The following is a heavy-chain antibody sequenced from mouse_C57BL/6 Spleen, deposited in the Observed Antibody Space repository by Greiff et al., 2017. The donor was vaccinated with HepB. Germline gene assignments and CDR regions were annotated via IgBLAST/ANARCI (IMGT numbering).Heavy chain of an antibody. CDR2: IDPSDSET. J-gene: IGHJ4*01. CDR3: ARGLPEDYYAMDY. CDR1: GYTFTSYW. D-gene: IGHD2-2*01. Sequence: QVQLKQPGAELVRPGSSVKLSCKASGYTFTSYWMHWVKQRPIQGLEWIGNIDPSDSETHYNQKFKDKATLTVDKSSSTAYMQLSSLTSEDSAVYYCARGLPEDYYAMDYWCQGTSVTVSS. V-gene: IGHV1-52*01.